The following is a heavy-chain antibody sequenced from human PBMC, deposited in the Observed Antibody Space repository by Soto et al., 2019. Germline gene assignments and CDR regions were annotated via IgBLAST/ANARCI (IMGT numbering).Heavy chain of an antibody. V-gene: IGHV3-30*18. J-gene: IGHJ4*02. Sequence: QVQLAESGGGVVQPARSLRLSCAASGFTFSSYGLHWVRQAPGKGLEWVAVISYDGSNKYYADSVKGRFTISRDNSKNTLYLQMNSLRAEDTAVYYCAKDQADSGSWYGDDYWGQGTLVTVSS. CDR3: AKDQADSGSWYGDDY. D-gene: IGHD6-13*01. CDR2: ISYDGSNK. CDR1: GFTFSSYG.